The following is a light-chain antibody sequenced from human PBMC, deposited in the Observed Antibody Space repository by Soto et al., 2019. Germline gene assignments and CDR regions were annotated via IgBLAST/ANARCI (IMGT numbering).Light chain of an antibody. V-gene: IGLV2-14*03. CDR3: SSYTISRTYV. CDR1: SSDVGAYNF. J-gene: IGLJ1*01. CDR2: NVY. Sequence: QSALTQPASVSGSPGQSITISCTGTSSDVGAYNFVSWHQQDPGKAPKLIIYNVYDRPSGISYRFSGSKSGNTASLTISGLQGEDEADYYCSSYTISRTYVFGTGTKLTVL.